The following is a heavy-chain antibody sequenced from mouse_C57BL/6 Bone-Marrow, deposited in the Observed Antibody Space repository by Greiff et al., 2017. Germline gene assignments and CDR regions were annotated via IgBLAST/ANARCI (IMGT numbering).Heavy chain of an antibody. Sequence: QVQLKESGAELVKPGASVKLSCKASGYTFTSYWMHWVKQRPGQGLEWIGMIHPNSGSTNYNEKFKSKATLTVDKSSSTAYMQLSSLTSEDSTVYSCARKWLLPFDYWGQGTTLTVSS. J-gene: IGHJ2*01. CDR1: GYTFTSYW. CDR3: ARKWLLPFDY. D-gene: IGHD2-3*01. CDR2: IHPNSGST. V-gene: IGHV1-64*01.